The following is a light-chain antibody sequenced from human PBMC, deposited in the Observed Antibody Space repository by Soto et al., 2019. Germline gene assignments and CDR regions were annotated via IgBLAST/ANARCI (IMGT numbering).Light chain of an antibody. CDR2: GAS. CDR1: QSVSNNY. V-gene: IGKV3-20*01. CDR3: QHYGSSLSIT. J-gene: IGKJ5*01. Sequence: ESVLTQSPRTLSLSPGERATLSCRASQSVSNNYLAWYQQKPGQAPRLLIYGASSRATSIPDRFSGSGSGTDFTPTISRLEPEDFAVYYCQHYGSSLSITFGQGTRLEIK.